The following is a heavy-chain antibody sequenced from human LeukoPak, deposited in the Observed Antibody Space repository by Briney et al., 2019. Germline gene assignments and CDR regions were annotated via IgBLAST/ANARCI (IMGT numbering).Heavy chain of an antibody. CDR3: ARGSHRSGDLRYFDWKQPGGYYFDY. CDR1: GFTFSSYG. J-gene: IGHJ4*02. CDR2: IRYDGSNK. V-gene: IGHV3-30*02. D-gene: IGHD3-9*01. Sequence: PGRSLRLSCAASGFTFSSYGMHWVRQAPGKGLEWVAFIRYDGSNKYYADSVKGRFTISRDNSKNTLYLQMNSLRAEDTAVYYCARGSHRSGDLRYFDWKQPGGYYFDYWGQGTLVTVSS.